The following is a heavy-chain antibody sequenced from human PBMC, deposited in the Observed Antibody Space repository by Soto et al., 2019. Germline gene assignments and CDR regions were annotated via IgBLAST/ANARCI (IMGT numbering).Heavy chain of an antibody. Sequence: GSLRLSCAASGFTFSSYSMNWVRQAPGKGLEWVSSISSSSSYIYYADSAKGRFTISRDNAKNSLYLQMNSLRAEDTAVYYCARGGYYDYDAFDIWGQGTMVTVSS. CDR1: GFTFSSYS. V-gene: IGHV3-21*01. J-gene: IGHJ3*02. CDR2: ISSSSSYI. D-gene: IGHD3-16*01. CDR3: ARGGYYDYDAFDI.